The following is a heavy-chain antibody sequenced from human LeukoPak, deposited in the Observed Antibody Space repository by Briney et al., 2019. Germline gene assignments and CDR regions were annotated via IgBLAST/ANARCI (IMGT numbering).Heavy chain of an antibody. D-gene: IGHD6-13*01. Sequence: GGSLRLSCAASGFTFSSYSMNWVRQAPGRGLEWVSSISSSSSYIYYADSVKGRYTISRDNAKNSLYLQMNSLGAEDTAVYYCAREVRAAAGTYSFDYWGQGTLVTVSS. CDR1: GFTFSSYS. J-gene: IGHJ4*02. CDR3: AREVRAAAGTYSFDY. V-gene: IGHV3-21*01. CDR2: ISSSSSYI.